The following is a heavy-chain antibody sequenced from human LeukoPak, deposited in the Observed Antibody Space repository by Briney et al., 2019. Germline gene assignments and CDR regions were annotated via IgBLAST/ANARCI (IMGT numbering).Heavy chain of an antibody. V-gene: IGHV3-74*01. J-gene: IGHJ5*02. CDR2: INSDGRST. Sequence: GGSLRLSCAASGFTFSNYWMHWVRQAPGKGLVWVSRINSDGRSTSYADSVKGRFTISRDNSKNRLYLQMNSLRAEDTAVYYCAKTRGWTDNWFAPWGQGTLVTVSS. CDR3: AKTRGWTDNWFAP. CDR1: GFTFSNYW. D-gene: IGHD6-19*01.